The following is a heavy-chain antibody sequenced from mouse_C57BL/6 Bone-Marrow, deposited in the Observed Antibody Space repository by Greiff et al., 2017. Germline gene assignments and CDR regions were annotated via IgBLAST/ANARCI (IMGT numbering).Heavy chain of an antibody. V-gene: IGHV1-55*01. CDR3: ARPYYSNYGYFDV. CDR1: GYTFTSYW. CDR2: IYPGSGST. D-gene: IGHD2-5*01. J-gene: IGHJ1*03. Sequence: QVQLQQPGTELVKPGASVKMSCKASGYTFTSYWITWVKQRPGQGLEWIGNIYPGSGSTNYNEKFKSKATLTVDTSSSTAYMQLSSLTSEDSAVYCCARPYYSNYGYFDVWGTGTTVTVSS.